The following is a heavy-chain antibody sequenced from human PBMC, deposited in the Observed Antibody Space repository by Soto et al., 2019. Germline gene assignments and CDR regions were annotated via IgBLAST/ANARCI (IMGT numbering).Heavy chain of an antibody. CDR3: ARDPDWYSGSYGGTDY. CDR2: INPSGGST. CDR1: GYTFTSYY. Sequence: ASVKVSCKASGYTFTSYYMHWVRQAPGQGLEWMGIINPSGGSTSYAQKFQGRVTMTRDTSTSTVYMELSSLRSEDTAVYYCARDPDWYSGSYGGTDYWGQGTLVTVSS. J-gene: IGHJ4*02. D-gene: IGHD1-26*01. V-gene: IGHV1-46*01.